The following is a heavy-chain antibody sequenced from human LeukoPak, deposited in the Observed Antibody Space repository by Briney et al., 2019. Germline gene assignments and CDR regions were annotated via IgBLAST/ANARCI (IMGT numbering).Heavy chain of an antibody. CDR2: IYCSGST. Sequence: SETLSLTCTISGASISSSSWSWLRQPPGKGLEWIGYIYCSGSTNYNPSLKSRVTISVDTSKNQFSLKLSSVTAADTAVYYCARDTLESYGSGSYRWFDPWGQGTLVTVSS. D-gene: IGHD3-10*01. J-gene: IGHJ5*02. V-gene: IGHV4-59*01. CDR1: GASISSSS. CDR3: ARDTLESYGSGSYRWFDP.